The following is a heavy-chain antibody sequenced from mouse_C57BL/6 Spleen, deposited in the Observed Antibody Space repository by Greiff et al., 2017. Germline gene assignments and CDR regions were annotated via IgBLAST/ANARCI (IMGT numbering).Heavy chain of an antibody. CDR2: ISYDGSN. D-gene: IGHD4-1*01. Sequence: EVKLEESGPGLVKPSQSLSLTCSVTGYSITSGYYWNWIRQFPGNKLEWMGYISYDGSNNYNPSLKNRISITRDTSKNQFFLKLNSVTTEDTATYYCAREADWDEGFAYWGQGTLVTVSA. V-gene: IGHV3-6*01. J-gene: IGHJ3*01. CDR1: GYSITSGYY. CDR3: AREADWDEGFAY.